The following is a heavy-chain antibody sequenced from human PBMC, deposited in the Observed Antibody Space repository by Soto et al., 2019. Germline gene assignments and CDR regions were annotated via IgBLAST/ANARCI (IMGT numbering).Heavy chain of an antibody. CDR2: IIPIFGTA. V-gene: IGHV1-69*13. D-gene: IGHD6-6*01. CDR3: ARAKGYSSSTLRHFDH. Sequence: VASVKVSCKASGGTFSSYAISWVRQAPGQGLEWMGGIIPIFGTANYAQKFQGRVTITADESTSTAYMELSSLRSEDTAVYYCARAKGYSSSTLRHFDHWGQGTLVSVS. CDR1: GGTFSSYA. J-gene: IGHJ4*02.